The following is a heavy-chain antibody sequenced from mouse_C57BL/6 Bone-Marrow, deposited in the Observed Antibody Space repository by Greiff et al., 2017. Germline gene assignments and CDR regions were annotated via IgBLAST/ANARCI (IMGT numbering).Heavy chain of an antibody. V-gene: IGHV1-52*01. CDR2: IDPSDSET. D-gene: IGHD1-1*02. Sequence: VQLQQSGAELVKPGASVKLSCKASGYTFTSYWMHWVKQRPIQGLEWIGNIDPSDSETHYNQKFKDKATLTVDKSSSTAYMQLSSLTSEDSAVYYGARMGWPREAMDYWGQGTSVTVSS. J-gene: IGHJ4*01. CDR3: ARMGWPREAMDY. CDR1: GYTFTSYW.